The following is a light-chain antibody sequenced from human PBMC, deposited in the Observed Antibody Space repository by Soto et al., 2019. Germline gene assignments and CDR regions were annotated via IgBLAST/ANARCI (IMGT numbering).Light chain of an antibody. Sequence: EIVMTKSPAALSVSPCEIATLSFMASQSVSSTLAWYQQKPGQAPRRLIYGAATRATGIPASFSGSGSGTEYTLTISSRQAEEFAVYYYQQYNHVSPITFGQGTRLEIK. J-gene: IGKJ5*01. CDR3: QQYNHVSPIT. CDR1: QSVSST. CDR2: GAA. V-gene: IGKV3D-15*01.